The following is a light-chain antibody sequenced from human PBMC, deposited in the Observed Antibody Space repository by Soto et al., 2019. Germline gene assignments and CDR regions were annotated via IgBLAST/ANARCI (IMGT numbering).Light chain of an antibody. Sequence: IVMTQSPATLSVSPGGRATLSCRASQSISDTLAWYQQKPGQAPRLLIHGASTRATGFPARFSGSGSGTDFTLTISSLQSEDSAVYYCQQYDNWPWTFGQGTKVE. CDR1: QSISDT. V-gene: IGKV3-15*01. J-gene: IGKJ1*01. CDR3: QQYDNWPWT. CDR2: GAS.